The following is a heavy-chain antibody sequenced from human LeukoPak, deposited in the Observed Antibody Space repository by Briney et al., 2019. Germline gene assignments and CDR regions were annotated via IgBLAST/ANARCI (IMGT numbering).Heavy chain of an antibody. CDR2: IYYSGST. D-gene: IGHD1-26*01. CDR3: ARVSGSGSYGLYYYYYYMDV. Sequence: SETLSLTCTVSGGSISSYYWSWIRQPPGKGLEWIGYIYYSGSTNYNPSLKSRVTISADTSKNQFSLKLSSVTAADTAVYYCARVSGSGSYGLYYYYYYMDVWGKGTTVTVSS. CDR1: GGSISSYY. V-gene: IGHV4-59*01. J-gene: IGHJ6*03.